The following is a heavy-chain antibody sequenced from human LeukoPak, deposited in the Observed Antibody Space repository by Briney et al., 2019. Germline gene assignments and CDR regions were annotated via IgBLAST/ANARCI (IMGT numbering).Heavy chain of an antibody. D-gene: IGHD3/OR15-3a*01. CDR2: IYYSGST. Sequence: PSETLSLTCTVSGGSISSYYWGWIRQPPGKGLEWIGYIYYSGSTNYNPSLKSRVTISVDTSKNQFSLKLSSVTAADTAVYYCAREAPDLSVGDAFDIWGQGTMVTVSS. CDR3: AREAPDLSVGDAFDI. J-gene: IGHJ3*02. CDR1: GGSISSYY. V-gene: IGHV4-59*01.